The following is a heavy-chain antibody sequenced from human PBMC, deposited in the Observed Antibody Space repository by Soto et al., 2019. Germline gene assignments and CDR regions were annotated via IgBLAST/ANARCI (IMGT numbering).Heavy chain of an antibody. Sequence: QVQLVESGGGVVQPGRSLRLSCAASGFTVSAYTMHWVRQAPGKGLEWVEVISSDGNHKYYTDSVKGRFTISRDTSTNTLYLQMNSLRAEDTAVYYCARWEQPLFDSWGQGTLVTVSS. J-gene: IGHJ4*02. CDR3: ARWEQPLFDS. V-gene: IGHV3-30-3*01. CDR2: ISSDGNHK. CDR1: GFTVSAYT. D-gene: IGHD1-26*01.